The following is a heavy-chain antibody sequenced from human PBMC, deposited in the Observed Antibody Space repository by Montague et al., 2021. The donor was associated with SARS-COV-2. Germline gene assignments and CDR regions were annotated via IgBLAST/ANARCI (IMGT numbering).Heavy chain of an antibody. CDR1: GFTFSSSA. V-gene: IGHV3-23*01. J-gene: IGHJ4*02. CDR3: ANDVAALLVSGGYQGY. CDR2: ISGSGGST. Sequence: SLRLSCAASGFTFSSSAVSWVRQAPGKGLEWVSTISGSGGSTYYADSVKGRFTISRDNSNNTLYLQMNSLRAEDTAVYYCANDVAALLVSGGYQGYWGQGTLVTVSS. D-gene: IGHD3-16*02.